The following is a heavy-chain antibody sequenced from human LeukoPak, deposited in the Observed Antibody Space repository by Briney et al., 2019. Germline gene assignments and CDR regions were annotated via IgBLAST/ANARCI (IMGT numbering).Heavy chain of an antibody. Sequence: SETLSLTCAVYGGSFSGYYWSWIRQPPGKGLEWIGEINHSGSTNYNPSLKSRVTISVDTSKNQFSLKLSSVTAADTAVYYCARGRGSYAPDAFDIWGQGTMVTVSS. CDR2: INHSGST. CDR1: GGSFSGYY. J-gene: IGHJ3*02. V-gene: IGHV4-34*01. D-gene: IGHD3-16*01. CDR3: ARGRGSYAPDAFDI.